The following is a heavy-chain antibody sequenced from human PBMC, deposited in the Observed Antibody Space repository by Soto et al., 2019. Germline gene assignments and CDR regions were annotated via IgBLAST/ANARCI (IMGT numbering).Heavy chain of an antibody. V-gene: IGHV1-3*01. CDR3: ARDLGYCTNGVCEGWFDP. D-gene: IGHD2-8*01. CDR1: GYTFTSYA. CDR2: INAGNGNT. Sequence: QVQLVQSGAEVKKPGASVKVSCKASGYTFTSYAMHWVRQAPGQRLEWMGWINAGNGNTKYSQKFQGRVTITRDTSASTAYMELGSLRSEDTAVDYCARDLGYCTNGVCEGWFDPWGQGTLVTVSS. J-gene: IGHJ5*02.